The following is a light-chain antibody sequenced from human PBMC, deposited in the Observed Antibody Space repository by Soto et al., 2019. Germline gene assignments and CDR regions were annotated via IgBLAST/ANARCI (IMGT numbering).Light chain of an antibody. J-gene: IGLJ2*01. CDR2: EVS. Sequence: QSALTQPPSASGSPGQSVTISCTGSSSDVGGYNYVSWYQQHPGKAPKLMIYEVSKRPSGVPDRFSGSKSGNTASLTVSGLQAEDEADYNCSSYAGSNNLAVFGGGTKVTVL. CDR1: SSDVGGYNY. CDR3: SSYAGSNNLAV. V-gene: IGLV2-8*01.